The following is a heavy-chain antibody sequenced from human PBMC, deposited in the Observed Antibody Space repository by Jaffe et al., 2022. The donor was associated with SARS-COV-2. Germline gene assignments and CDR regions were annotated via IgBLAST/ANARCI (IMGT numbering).Heavy chain of an antibody. V-gene: IGHV4-34*01. CDR2: INHSGST. CDR3: ARRGAYYYDSSGYSRAPHDY. D-gene: IGHD3-22*01. J-gene: IGHJ4*02. Sequence: QVQLQQWGAGLLKPSETLSLTCAVYGGSFSGYYWSWIRQPPGKGLEWIGEINHSGSTNYNPSLKSRVTISVDTSKNQFSLKLSSVTAADTAVYYCARRGAYYYDSSGYSRAPHDYWGQGTLVTVSS. CDR1: GGSFSGYY.